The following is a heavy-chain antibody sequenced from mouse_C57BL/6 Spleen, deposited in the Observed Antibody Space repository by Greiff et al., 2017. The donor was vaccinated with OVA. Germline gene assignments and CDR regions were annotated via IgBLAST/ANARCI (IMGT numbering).Heavy chain of an antibody. CDR3: AREGYGNYVGAMDY. D-gene: IGHD2-1*01. CDR1: GFTFSSYA. V-gene: IGHV5-4*01. CDR2: SSDGGSYT. J-gene: IGHJ4*01. Sequence: EVQLVESGGGLVKPGGSLKLSCAASGFTFSSYAMSWVRQTPEKRLEWVATSSDGGSYTYYPDNVKGRFTISRDNAKNNLYLQMSHLKSEDTAMYYCAREGYGNYVGAMDYWGQGTSVTVSS.